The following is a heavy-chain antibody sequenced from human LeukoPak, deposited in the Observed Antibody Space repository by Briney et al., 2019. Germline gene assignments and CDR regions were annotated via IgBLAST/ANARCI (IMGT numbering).Heavy chain of an antibody. CDR1: GYTFTSYA. D-gene: IGHD3-10*01. J-gene: IGHJ4*02. CDR2: INTNTGNP. V-gene: IGHV7-4-1*02. CDR3: ASGPGLWFGESSSLKLLDY. Sequence: ASVKVSCKASGYTFTSYAMNWVRQAPGQGLEWMGWINTNTGNPTYAQGFTGRLVFSLDTSVSTAYLQISSLKAEDTAVYYCASGPGLWFGESSSLKLLDYWGQGTLVTVSS.